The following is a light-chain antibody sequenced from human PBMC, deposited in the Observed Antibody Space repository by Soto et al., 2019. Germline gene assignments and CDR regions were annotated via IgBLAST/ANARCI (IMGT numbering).Light chain of an antibody. CDR3: SSYSPGGSYA. Sequence: QSALTQPASVAGSPGQSIAISCTGTSSDVGGYNSASWYQQHPGKAPKLLIYDVSNRPSGVSNRFSGSKSGNTASLTISGLQAEVEADYYCSSYSPGGSYAFGTGPKVTVL. CDR1: SSDVGGYNS. V-gene: IGLV2-14*03. CDR2: DVS. J-gene: IGLJ1*01.